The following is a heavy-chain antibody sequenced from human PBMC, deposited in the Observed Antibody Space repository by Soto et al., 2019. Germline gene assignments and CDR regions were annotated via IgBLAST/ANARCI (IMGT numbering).Heavy chain of an antibody. CDR2: VSSTGST. V-gene: IGHV4-59*01. Sequence: QVQLQESGPGLVKPSETLSLTCTVSGASITQYYWNWIRQYPGKGLEWIVSVSSTGSTVFNPSLPSRVTVSLDTSKNQFSLTLNSVTAADTAVYYCARGGGSPYHNHEFDFWGQGTLVTVSS. J-gene: IGHJ4*02. D-gene: IGHD6-13*01. CDR3: ARGGGSPYHNHEFDF. CDR1: GASITQYY.